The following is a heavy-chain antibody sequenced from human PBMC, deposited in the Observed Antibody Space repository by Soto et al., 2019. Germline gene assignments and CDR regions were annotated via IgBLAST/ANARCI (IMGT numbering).Heavy chain of an antibody. Sequence: LSLTCTVSGDSVSKYYWNWIRQPAGKGLEWIGRIHSTRSPDYNPSLKSRVTLSVDTSKNQFSLKLSLTSVTAADTAVYYCARSQAYGDYDNRDTWGQGTLVTVYS. V-gene: IGHV4-4*07. CDR1: GDSVSKYY. CDR2: IHSTRSP. CDR3: ARSQAYGDYDNRDT. D-gene: IGHD4-17*01. J-gene: IGHJ1*01.